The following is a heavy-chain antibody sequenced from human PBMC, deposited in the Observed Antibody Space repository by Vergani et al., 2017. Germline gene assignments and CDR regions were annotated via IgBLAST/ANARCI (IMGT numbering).Heavy chain of an antibody. V-gene: IGHV4-4*03. J-gene: IGHJ3*02. CDR1: GDFFRSNKW. Sequence: QVQLQESGPGLVKPPGTLSLTCAVSGDFFRSNKWWTWVRQSPGKTLEWIGEISHSGSTNYNPSLKGRVTLSLDTTKNQFSLRLSSVTAADTAVYYCARDPKSYCSGGSCFSVWGAFDIWVRGRTVTVSS. CDR2: ISHSGST. CDR3: ARDPKSYCSGGSCFSVWGAFDI. D-gene: IGHD2-15*01.